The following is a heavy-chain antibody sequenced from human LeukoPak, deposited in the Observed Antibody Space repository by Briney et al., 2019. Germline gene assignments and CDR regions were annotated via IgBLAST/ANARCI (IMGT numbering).Heavy chain of an antibody. Sequence: AGGSLRLSCAASGFTFSSYGMHWVRQAPGKGLEWVAFIRYDGSNKYYADSVKGRFTISRDNAKNSLYLQMNSLRAEDTAVYYCARVGYYGSGSYYNYWGQGTLVTVSS. D-gene: IGHD3-10*01. CDR3: ARVGYYGSGSYYNY. CDR1: GFTFSSYG. J-gene: IGHJ4*02. CDR2: IRYDGSNK. V-gene: IGHV3-30*02.